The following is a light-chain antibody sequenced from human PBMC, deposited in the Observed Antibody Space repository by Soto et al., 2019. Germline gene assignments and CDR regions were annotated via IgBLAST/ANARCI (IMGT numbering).Light chain of an antibody. CDR2: SAS. CDR1: QSISGTY. V-gene: IGKV3-20*01. J-gene: IGKJ1*01. CDR3: QHYGSSPST. Sequence: DTVLTQSPGTLSLTSGERATLSCRASQSISGTYLAWYQQNPGQSPRLLINSASTRAPGIPDRFSGSGSGTDFTLTISRLEPEDFAVYYCQHYGSSPSTFGRGTKVDIK.